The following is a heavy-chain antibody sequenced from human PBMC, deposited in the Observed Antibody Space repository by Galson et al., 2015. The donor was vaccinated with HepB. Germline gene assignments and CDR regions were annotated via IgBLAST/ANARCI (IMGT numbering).Heavy chain of an antibody. CDR3: ASLGGSDSSGYAAGVFNP. V-gene: IGHV4-59*01. Sequence: TLSLTCTVSGGSISSYYWSWIRQPPGKGLEWIGYIYYSGSTNYNPSLKSRVTISVDTSKNQFSLKLSSVTAADTAVYYCASLGGSDSSGYAAGVFNPWGQGTLVTVSS. CDR1: GGSISSYY. CDR2: IYYSGST. J-gene: IGHJ5*02. D-gene: IGHD3-22*01.